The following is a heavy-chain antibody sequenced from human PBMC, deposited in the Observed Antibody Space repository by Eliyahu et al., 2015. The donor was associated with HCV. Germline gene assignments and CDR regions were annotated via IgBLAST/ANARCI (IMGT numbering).Heavy chain of an antibody. CDR3: ARETYFDN. Sequence: QVQLLESGGGVVQPGRSXRXSCAAAGFTFNNYVMHWVRQAPGKGLEWVAVISYDGTYKXYADSVKGRFTISRDNSKNTLYLEMNSLRDEDTAVYYCARETYFDNWGQGTLVTVSS. V-gene: IGHV3-30*04. J-gene: IGHJ4*02. CDR1: GFTFNNYV. CDR2: ISYDGTYK.